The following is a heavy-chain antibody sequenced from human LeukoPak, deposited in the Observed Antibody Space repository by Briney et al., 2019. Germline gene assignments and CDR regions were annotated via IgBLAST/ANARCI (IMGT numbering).Heavy chain of an antibody. D-gene: IGHD5-12*01. V-gene: IGHV1-18*01. CDR3: ARGGPPGGYDYRLEY. Sequence: ALVKVSCKASGYTFASYGISWVRQAPGQGLEWMGWISAYDGNTNYAQKLQGRVTMTTDASTSIAYMELRSLKSDDTAVYYCARGGPPGGYDYRLEYWGQGTLVTVSS. CDR1: GYTFASYG. CDR2: ISAYDGNT. J-gene: IGHJ4*02.